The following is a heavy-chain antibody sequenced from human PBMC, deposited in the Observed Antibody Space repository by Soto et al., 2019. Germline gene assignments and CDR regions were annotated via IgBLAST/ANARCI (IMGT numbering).Heavy chain of an antibody. J-gene: IGHJ5*02. CDR2: IYYSGST. CDR1: GGSISSSSYY. V-gene: IGHV4-39*01. CDR3: ARQGGKNWFDP. Sequence: SETLSLTCTVSGGSISSSSYYWGWIRQPPGKGLEWIGSIYYSGSTYYNPSLKSRVTISVDTSKNQFSLKLSSLTAADTAVYYCARQGGKNWFDPWGQGTLVTVSS.